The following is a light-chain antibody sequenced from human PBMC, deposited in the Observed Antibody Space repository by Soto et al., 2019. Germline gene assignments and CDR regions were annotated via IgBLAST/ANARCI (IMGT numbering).Light chain of an antibody. CDR1: SSNIGDNF. Sequence: QSVLTQPPSASGTPGQRVIISCSGSSSNIGDNFVYWYQHLPGTAPKLLIYRSNQRPSGVPDRFSGSKSDTSASLAISGLRSEDEAEYYCAVWDDSLRGPLFGGGTKLTVL. J-gene: IGLJ3*02. CDR2: RSN. V-gene: IGLV1-47*01. CDR3: AVWDDSLRGPL.